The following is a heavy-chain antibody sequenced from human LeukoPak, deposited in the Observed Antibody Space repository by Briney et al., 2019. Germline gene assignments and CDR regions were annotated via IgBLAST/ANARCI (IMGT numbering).Heavy chain of an antibody. D-gene: IGHD1-26*01. Sequence: SVKVSCKASGGTFIRYDISWVRQARGQGREWMGGIIPIFGTENYAQKLQYRVTITTHESTNTAYMELSSLRSEHTAVHYCARDIRGARSSPFNAFDIWGEGAMLTVSS. V-gene: IGHV1-69*05. CDR1: GGTFIRYD. J-gene: IGHJ3*02. CDR3: ARDIRGARSSPFNAFDI. CDR2: IIPIFGTE.